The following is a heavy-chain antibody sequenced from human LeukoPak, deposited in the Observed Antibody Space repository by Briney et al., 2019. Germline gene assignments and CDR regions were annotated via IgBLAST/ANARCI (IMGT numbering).Heavy chain of an antibody. CDR3: ARQTWIELWHFNY. V-gene: IGHV4-39*01. CDR1: GGSIGSSSYY. J-gene: IGHJ4*02. CDR2: IYYSGST. Sequence: PSETLSLTCTVSGGSIGSSSYYWAWIRQPPGKGLERIGSIYYSGSTYYNPSLKSRVTIFVETSKNKFSLKVSSVTAADTAVYYCARQTWIELWHFNYWGQGALVTVSS. D-gene: IGHD5-18*01.